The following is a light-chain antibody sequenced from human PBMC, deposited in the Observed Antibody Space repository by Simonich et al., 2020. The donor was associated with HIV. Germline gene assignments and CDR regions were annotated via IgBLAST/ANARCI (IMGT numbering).Light chain of an antibody. Sequence: DIQMTQSPSSLSESVGDRVTITCRASQSISNYLNWYQQKPGTATKLLIYAVSTLQSGVPSRFRGRGSGTEFTLTISSLQPEDFATYYCQQLNSALTFGGGTKVEIK. J-gene: IGKJ4*01. CDR1: QSISNY. CDR3: QQLNSALT. V-gene: IGKV1-9*01. CDR2: AVS.